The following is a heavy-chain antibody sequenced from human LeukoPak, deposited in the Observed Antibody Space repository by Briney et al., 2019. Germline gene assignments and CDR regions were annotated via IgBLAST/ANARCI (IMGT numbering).Heavy chain of an antibody. CDR2: ISAYNGNT. Sequence: ASVKVSCKASGYTFSSYSISWVRQAPGQGLEWMGWISAYNGNTNYAQKLQGRVTMTTDTSTSTAYMELRSLRSDDTAVYYCARDLLPPRTALIAAAGTGYWGQGTLVTVSS. CDR1: GYTFSSYS. CDR3: ARDLLPPRTALIAAAGTGY. V-gene: IGHV1-18*01. D-gene: IGHD6-13*01. J-gene: IGHJ4*02.